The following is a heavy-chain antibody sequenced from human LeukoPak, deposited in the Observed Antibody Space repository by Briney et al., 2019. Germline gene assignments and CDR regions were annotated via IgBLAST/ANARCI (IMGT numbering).Heavy chain of an antibody. Sequence: ASVKVSCKASGYTFTGYYMHWVRQAPGQGLEWMGWINPNSGGTNYAQKFQGRVTMTRDTSTSTVYMELSSLRSEDTAVYYCARGTAMVTFPGWFDPWGQGTLVTVSS. J-gene: IGHJ5*02. D-gene: IGHD5-18*01. CDR1: GYTFTGYY. V-gene: IGHV1-2*02. CDR2: INPNSGGT. CDR3: ARGTAMVTFPGWFDP.